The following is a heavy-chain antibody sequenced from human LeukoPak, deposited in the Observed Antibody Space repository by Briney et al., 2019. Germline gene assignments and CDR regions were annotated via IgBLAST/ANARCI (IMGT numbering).Heavy chain of an antibody. J-gene: IGHJ4*02. V-gene: IGHV4-59*01. CDR2: IYYSGST. D-gene: IGHD6-13*01. CDR3: ARDIGTGIAAAGYFDY. CDR1: GGSISSYY. Sequence: SETLSLTCTVSGGSISSYYWSWIRQPPGKGLEWIGYIYYSGSTNYNPSLKSRVTISVDTSKNQFSLKLSSVTAADTAVYYCARDIGTGIAAAGYFDYWGQGTLVTASS.